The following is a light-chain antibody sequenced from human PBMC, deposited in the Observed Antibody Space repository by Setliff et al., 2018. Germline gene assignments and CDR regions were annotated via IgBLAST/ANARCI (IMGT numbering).Light chain of an antibody. CDR3: SSYAGNYHYV. Sequence: QSALTQPRSVSGSPGQSVTISCTGTSSDVGGYNFVSWYQQHPGKAPQLIIFEVSRRPSGVPDCFSGSKSDNTASLTVSGLQADDEADYYCSSYAGNYHYVFGTGTKVTVL. J-gene: IGLJ1*01. CDR2: EVS. CDR1: SSDVGGYNF. V-gene: IGLV2-11*01.